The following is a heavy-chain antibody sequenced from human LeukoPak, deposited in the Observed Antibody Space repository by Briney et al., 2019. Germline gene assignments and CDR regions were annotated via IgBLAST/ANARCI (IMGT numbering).Heavy chain of an antibody. CDR2: MVVGRGKT. CDR1: GFTFSNSA. CDR3: AADDTVTLS. V-gene: IGHV1-58*02. D-gene: IGHD2/OR15-2a*01. J-gene: IGHJ4*02. Sequence: GTSVKVSCKTSGFTFSNSAIQWVRQARGQRLEWIGWMVVGRGKTNYAQKFQERVIISRDTSTSTAYLELRSLRFEDTAVYYCAADDTVTLSWGRGTLVTVSS.